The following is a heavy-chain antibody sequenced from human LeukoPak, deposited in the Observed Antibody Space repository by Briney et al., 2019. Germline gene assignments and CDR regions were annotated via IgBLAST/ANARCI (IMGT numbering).Heavy chain of an antibody. D-gene: IGHD6-19*01. CDR1: RGSISSFY. CDR2: ISYSGST. J-gene: IGHJ4*02. V-gene: IGHV4-59*08. Sequence: LSLTCTVSRGSISSFYSSGIRRPPGKGLERIRHISYSGSTNYNPSLNSRVTISVDTSKNQFSLKLSSVTAADTAVYYCASLYSGALYSLVRWGQGTLVTVSS. CDR3: ASLYSGALYSLVR.